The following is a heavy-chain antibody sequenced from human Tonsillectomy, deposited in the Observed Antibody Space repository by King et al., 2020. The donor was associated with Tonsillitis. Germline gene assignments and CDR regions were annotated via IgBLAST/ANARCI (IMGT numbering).Heavy chain of an antibody. D-gene: IGHD3-10*01. Sequence: VQLVQSGAEVKKPGESLKISCKGSGYTFTNYWIGWVRQMPGKGLEWIGIIYPGDSDTSYSPSFRRPLPTPAANSISTAPRPRASLNAPATPQYSPPRRTQVTTPASKTIGAACLQGSRLKAPDTAMYYFARGVDASGWNVGWYFDLWGRGTLVTVPS. CDR2: IYPGDSDT. CDR3: PRRTQVTTPASKTIGAACLQGSRLKAPDTAMYYFARGVDASGWNVGWYFDL. J-gene: IGHJ2*01. CDR1: GYTFTNYW. V-gene: IGHV5-51*03.